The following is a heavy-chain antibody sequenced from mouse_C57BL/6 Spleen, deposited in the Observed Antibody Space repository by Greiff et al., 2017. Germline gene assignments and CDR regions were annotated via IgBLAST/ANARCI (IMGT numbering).Heavy chain of an antibody. CDR1: GYTFTSYW. CDR2: IDPNSGGT. D-gene: IGHD1-1*01. CDR3: ASALPLFYGRDARDY. V-gene: IGHV1-72*01. Sequence: QVQLQQPGAELVKPGASVKLSCKASGYTFTSYWMHWVKPRPGRGLEWIGRIDPNSGGTKYNEKFKSKATLTVDKPSSTAYMQLSSLTSEDSAVYYCASALPLFYGRDARDYWGQGTSVTVSS. J-gene: IGHJ4*01.